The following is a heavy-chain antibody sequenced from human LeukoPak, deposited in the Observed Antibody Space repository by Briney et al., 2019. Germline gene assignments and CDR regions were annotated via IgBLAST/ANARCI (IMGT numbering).Heavy chain of an antibody. J-gene: IGHJ4*02. CDR1: GFTFSSYA. CDR2: ISGSGGST. V-gene: IGHV3-23*01. CDR3: AKDPPYIYYYDSSGPPDY. D-gene: IGHD3-22*01. Sequence: EGSLRLSCAASGFTFSSYAMSWVRQAPGKGLEWVSAISGSGGSTYYADSVKGRFTISRDNSKNTLYLQMNSLRAEDTAVYYCAKDPPYIYYYDSSGPPDYWGQGTLVTVSS.